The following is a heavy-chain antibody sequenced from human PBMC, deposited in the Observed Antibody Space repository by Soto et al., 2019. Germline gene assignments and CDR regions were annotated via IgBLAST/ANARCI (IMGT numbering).Heavy chain of an antibody. J-gene: IGHJ4*02. Sequence: QVQLVESGGGVVQPGRSLRLSCAASGFTFSSYGMHWVRQAPGKGLEWVAVIWYDGSNKDYADSVKGRFTISRDNSKNTHYLQMNSLRAEDTAVYYCARDGYCSGGRCYSVPVFDYWGQGALGTVCS. CDR3: ARDGYCSGGRCYSVPVFDY. CDR2: IWYDGSNK. CDR1: GFTFSSYG. D-gene: IGHD2-15*01. V-gene: IGHV3-33*01.